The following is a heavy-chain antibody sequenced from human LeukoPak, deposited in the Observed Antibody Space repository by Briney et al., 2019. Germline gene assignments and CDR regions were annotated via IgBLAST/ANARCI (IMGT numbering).Heavy chain of an antibody. Sequence: GGSLRLSCAASGFTFTSYWMSWVRQAPGKGLEWVANIKQDESEKYYVDSLKGRFTISRDNAKNSLYLQMNSLRAEDTAVYYCARCDSSSWDNWFDPWGQGTLVTVSS. J-gene: IGHJ5*02. CDR2: IKQDESEK. CDR3: ARCDSSSWDNWFDP. CDR1: GFTFTSYW. V-gene: IGHV3-7*01. D-gene: IGHD6-13*01.